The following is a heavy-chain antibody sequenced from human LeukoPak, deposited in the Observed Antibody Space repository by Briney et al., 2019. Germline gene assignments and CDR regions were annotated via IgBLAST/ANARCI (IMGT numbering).Heavy chain of an antibody. CDR2: ISSSSSTI. D-gene: IGHD4-17*01. CDR3: ARGGSRAPMTTVTYYYYYYGMDV. V-gene: IGHV3-48*01. CDR1: GFTFSSYS. J-gene: IGHJ6*02. Sequence: GGSLRLSCAASGFTFSSYSMNWVRQAPGKGLEWVSYISSSSSTIYYADSVKGRFTISRDNAKNSLYLQMNSLRAEDTAVYYCARGGSRAPMTTVTYYYYYYGMDVWGQGTTVTVSS.